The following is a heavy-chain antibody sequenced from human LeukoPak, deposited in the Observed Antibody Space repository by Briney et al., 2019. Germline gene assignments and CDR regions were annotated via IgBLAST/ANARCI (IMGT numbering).Heavy chain of an antibody. CDR1: GYTFTGYY. CDR2: INPNSGGT. D-gene: IGHD3-3*01. Sequence: ASVKVSRKASGYTFTGYYMHWVRQAPGQGLEWMGWINPNSGGTNYAQKFQGRVTMTRDTSISTAYMELSRLRSDDTAVYYCARDFWSGYSPDYWGQGTLVTVSS. V-gene: IGHV1-2*02. CDR3: ARDFWSGYSPDY. J-gene: IGHJ4*02.